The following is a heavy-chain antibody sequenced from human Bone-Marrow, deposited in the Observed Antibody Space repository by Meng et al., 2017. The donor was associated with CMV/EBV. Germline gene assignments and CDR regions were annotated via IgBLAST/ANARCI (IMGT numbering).Heavy chain of an antibody. CDR3: AKDSADSSSWSHHNHDY. D-gene: IGHD6-13*01. V-gene: IGHV3-30*02. CDR1: GFIFSSYG. Sequence: GESLKISCAASGFIFSSYGMHWVRQAPGKGLEWVAFIRYDGGDKYYADSVKGRFTISRDNSKNTLYLQMNSLRAEDTAVYYCAKDSADSSSWSHHNHDYWGQGTLVTVSS. CDR2: IRYDGGDK. J-gene: IGHJ4*02.